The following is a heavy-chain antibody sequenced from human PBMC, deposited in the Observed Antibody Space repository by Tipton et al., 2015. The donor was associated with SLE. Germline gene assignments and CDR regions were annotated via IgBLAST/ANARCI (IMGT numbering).Heavy chain of an antibody. D-gene: IGHD3-16*01. CDR2: IYYSGST. J-gene: IGHJ6*02. Sequence: TLSLTCTVSGGSISSGGYYWSWIRQHPGKGLEWIGYIYYSGSTYYNPSLKSRVTISVDTSKNQFSLKLSSVTVADTAVYYCARARGFGVLYGMDVWGQGTTVTVSS. V-gene: IGHV4-31*03. CDR3: ARARGFGVLYGMDV. CDR1: GGSISSGGYY.